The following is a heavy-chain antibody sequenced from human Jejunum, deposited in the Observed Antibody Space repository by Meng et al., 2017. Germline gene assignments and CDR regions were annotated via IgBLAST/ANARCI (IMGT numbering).Heavy chain of an antibody. CDR2: AYYSGSS. V-gene: IGHV4-39*01. CDR3: ARQMDSEYDEGYFFDY. Sequence: QLQLQESGPGLVKPSETLSLSCPGRGGSLSSGSPYWGWIRQSPGKGLEWIGTAYYSGSSYYNPSLRSRVIILVDTSKNQFSLRLSSVTAADTAVYYCARQMDSEYDEGYFFDYWGQGILVTVSS. D-gene: IGHD2-2*03. J-gene: IGHJ4*02. CDR1: GGSLSSGSPY.